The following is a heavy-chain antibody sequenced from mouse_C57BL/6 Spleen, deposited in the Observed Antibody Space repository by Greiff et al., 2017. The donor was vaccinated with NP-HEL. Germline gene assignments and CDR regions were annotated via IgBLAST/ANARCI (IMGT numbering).Heavy chain of an antibody. Sequence: EVKLVESGGDLVKPGGSLKLSCAASGFTFSSYGMSWVRQTPDKRLEWVATISSGGSYTYYTDSVKGRFTMSRDNAKNTLYLQMSSLKSEDTAMYYCARQGGYLYAMDYWGQGTSVTVSS. CDR1: GFTFSSYG. CDR3: ARQGGYLYAMDY. J-gene: IGHJ4*01. CDR2: ISSGGSYT. D-gene: IGHD3-1*01. V-gene: IGHV5-6*02.